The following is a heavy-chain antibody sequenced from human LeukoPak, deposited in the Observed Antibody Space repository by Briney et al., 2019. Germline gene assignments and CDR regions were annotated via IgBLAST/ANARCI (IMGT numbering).Heavy chain of an antibody. Sequence: GGSLRLSCAASGFIFSSYWMTRVRQAPGRGLEWVANIEQDGSEKCYVDSVKGRFTISRDNAKNSLYLQMNSLRAEDTAVYYCARARAAYCSNGVCCHFDYWGQGTLVTVSS. CDR3: ARARAAYCSNGVCCHFDY. D-gene: IGHD2-8*01. V-gene: IGHV3-7*05. CDR2: IEQDGSEK. J-gene: IGHJ4*02. CDR1: GFIFSSYW.